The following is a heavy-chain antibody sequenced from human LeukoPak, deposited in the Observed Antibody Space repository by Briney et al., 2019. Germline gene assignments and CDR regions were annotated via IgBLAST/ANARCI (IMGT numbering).Heavy chain of an antibody. CDR3: ARSGYQLLSGPFDY. Sequence: SSETLSLTCTVSGGSISSYYWSWIRQPPGKGLEWIGYIYYSGSTNYNPSLKSRVTISVDTSKNQFSLKLSSVTAADTAVYYCARSGYQLLSGPFDYWDQGTLVTVSS. CDR2: IYYSGST. V-gene: IGHV4-59*01. D-gene: IGHD2-2*01. CDR1: GGSISSYY. J-gene: IGHJ4*02.